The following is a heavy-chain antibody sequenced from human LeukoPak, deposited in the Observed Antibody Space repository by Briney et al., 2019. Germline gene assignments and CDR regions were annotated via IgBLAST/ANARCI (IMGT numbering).Heavy chain of an antibody. CDR2: IYYSGST. V-gene: IGHV4-59*12. Sequence: SETLSLTCTVSGGSISSYYWSWIRQPPGKGLEWIGYIYYSGSTDYNPSLKSRVTISVDTSKNQFSLKLSSVTAADTAVYYCARDRRRYSSGWVLPYNWFDPWGQGTLVTVSS. CDR1: GGSISSYY. J-gene: IGHJ5*02. D-gene: IGHD6-19*01. CDR3: ARDRRRYSSGWVLPYNWFDP.